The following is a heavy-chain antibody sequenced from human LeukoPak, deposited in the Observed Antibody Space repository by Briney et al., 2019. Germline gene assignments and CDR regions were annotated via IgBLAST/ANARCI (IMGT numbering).Heavy chain of an antibody. J-gene: IGHJ4*02. CDR3: ARRSGIYCRPSLHYFDC. D-gene: IGHD1-26*01. CDR1: RFTFSSYA. CDR2: ISYDGSNK. V-gene: IGHV3-30*04. Sequence: GGSLRLSCAASRFTFSSYAMHWVRQAPGKGLEWVAVISYDGSNKYYADSVKGRFTISRDNSKNTLYLQMNSLRAEDTAVYYCARRSGIYCRPSLHYFDCWGQGTLVTVSS.